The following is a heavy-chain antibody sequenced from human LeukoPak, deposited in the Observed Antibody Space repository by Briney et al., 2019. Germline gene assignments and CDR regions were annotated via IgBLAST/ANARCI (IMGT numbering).Heavy chain of an antibody. CDR2: VSADQSHK. CDR3: AKGGVSDIGSWYGDYFDY. D-gene: IGHD6-13*01. V-gene: IGHV3-30*18. CDR1: GFTFSDYG. J-gene: IGHJ4*02. Sequence: PGRSLKLSCEASGFTFSDYGMHGVRQAPGQGLERVRVVSADQSHKQYADSVKGRVTISRDNSRNTLYLQLNSLRNEDTAVYYCAKGGVSDIGSWYGDYFDYWGQGTLVTVSS.